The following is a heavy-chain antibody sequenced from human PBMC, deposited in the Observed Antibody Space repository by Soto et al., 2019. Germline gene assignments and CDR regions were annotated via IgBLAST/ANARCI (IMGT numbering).Heavy chain of an antibody. D-gene: IGHD1-1*01. Sequence: EAQLVESGGGLVKPGGSLRLSCAGSGITFSSYYMNWIRQAPGKGLEWVSSISSSGDRVFYADSVKGRFTISRANAESSLYLQMDSLRGEDTAVYYCAGTHDSLDYWGQGTLVTVSS. J-gene: IGHJ4*02. CDR2: ISSSGDRV. V-gene: IGHV3-21*01. CDR3: AGTHDSLDY. CDR1: GITFSSYY.